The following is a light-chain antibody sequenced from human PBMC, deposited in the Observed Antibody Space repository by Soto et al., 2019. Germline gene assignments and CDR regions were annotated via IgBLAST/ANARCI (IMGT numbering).Light chain of an antibody. J-gene: IGLJ2*01. CDR2: EVS. CDR1: SSDVGGYNY. CDR3: SSYTSSSTLAVV. Sequence: QSALTQPASVSGSPGQSITISCTGTSSDVGGYNYVSWYQQHPGKAPKLMIYEVSNRPSGVSNRFSGSKSGNTASLTISGLQAEDEPDYYCSSYTSSSTLAVVFGGGTQLPV. V-gene: IGLV2-14*01.